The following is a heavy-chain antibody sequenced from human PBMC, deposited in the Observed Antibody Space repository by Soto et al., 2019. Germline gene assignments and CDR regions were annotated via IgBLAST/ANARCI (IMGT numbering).Heavy chain of an antibody. Sequence: SKTLSLTCTVPGGSMRNVYWSWVRQPPGKRLEWIGFIFHSGNAKYNPSLKSRVTISIDTSKSQFSLSLDSVTAADTAVYFFARAHAPTLPFDYWGLGTLVTVSS. D-gene: IGHD2-15*01. CDR3: ARAHAPTLPFDY. V-gene: IGHV4-59*01. J-gene: IGHJ4*01. CDR2: IFHSGNA. CDR1: GGSMRNVY.